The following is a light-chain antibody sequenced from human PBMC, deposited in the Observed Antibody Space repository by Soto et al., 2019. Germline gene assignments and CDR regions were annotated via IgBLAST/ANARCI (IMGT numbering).Light chain of an antibody. V-gene: IGLV1-40*01. J-gene: IGLJ2*01. CDR3: QSYSSGLSVV. Sequence: QSVLTQPPSISGAPGQRVTITCTGSDSNIGASYDVNWYQHLPGAAPNLLIYETDNRPSGVPDRFSASRSGASASLAIDKLQTGDEGDYYCQSYSSGLSVVFGGGTKLTVL. CDR2: ETD. CDR1: DSNIGASYD.